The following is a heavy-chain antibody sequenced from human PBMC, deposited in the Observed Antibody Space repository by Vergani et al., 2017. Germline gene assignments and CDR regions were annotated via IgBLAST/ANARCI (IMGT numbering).Heavy chain of an antibody. V-gene: IGHV3-23*01. CDR3: AKARDPNCKGGKWYSFYYGMDV. D-gene: IGHD2-15*01. CDR2: ISGSGGNT. Sequence: EVQLLESGGNLIQPGGSLRLSCGASGFTFSSYAMTWVRLAPGQGLQWVSAISGSGGNTLYTDSVRGRFTISRDNSKNTLYLQMNSLRVEDTAIYYCAKARDPNCKGGKWYSFYYGMDVWGQGTTVTVYS. CDR1: GFTFSSYA. J-gene: IGHJ6*01.